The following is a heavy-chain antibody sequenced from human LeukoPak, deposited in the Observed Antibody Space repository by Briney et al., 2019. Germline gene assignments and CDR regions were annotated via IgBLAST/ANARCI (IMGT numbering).Heavy chain of an antibody. J-gene: IGHJ4*02. CDR1: GFTFSSYA. Sequence: PGGSLRLSCAASGFTFSSYAMSWVRQAPGKGLEWVSAISGSGGSTYYADSVKGRFTISRDNAKNSLYLQMNSLRAEDTAVYYCARVLGSGTQREDYWGQGTLVTVSS. V-gene: IGHV3-23*01. D-gene: IGHD3-10*01. CDR2: ISGSGGST. CDR3: ARVLGSGTQREDY.